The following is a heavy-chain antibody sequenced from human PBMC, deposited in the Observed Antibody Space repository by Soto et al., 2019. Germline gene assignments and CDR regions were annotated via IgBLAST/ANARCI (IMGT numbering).Heavy chain of an antibody. CDR1: GYSFTSYW. CDR2: IDPSDSYT. J-gene: IGHJ6*02. D-gene: IGHD1-1*01. V-gene: IGHV5-10-1*01. Sequence: PGESLKISCKGSGYSFTSYWISWVRQMPGKGLEWMGRIDPSDSYTNYSPSFQGHVTIPADKSISTAYLQWSSLKASDTAMYYCARLEVRGYYYYGMDVWGQGTTVTVSS. CDR3: ARLEVRGYYYYGMDV.